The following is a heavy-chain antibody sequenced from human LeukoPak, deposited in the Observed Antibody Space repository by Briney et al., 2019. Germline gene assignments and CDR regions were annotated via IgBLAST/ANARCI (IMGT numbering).Heavy chain of an antibody. J-gene: IGHJ4*02. CDR2: INHSGST. CDR3: ARVLRSGRTYYGSGSYYKFDY. D-gene: IGHD3-10*01. Sequence: KPSETLSLTCAVYGGSFSGYYWSWIRQPPGKGPEWIGEINHSGSTNYNPSLKSRVTISVDTSKNQFSLKLSSVTAADTAVYYCARVLRSGRTYYGSGSYYKFDYWGQGTLVTVSS. V-gene: IGHV4-34*01. CDR1: GGSFSGYY.